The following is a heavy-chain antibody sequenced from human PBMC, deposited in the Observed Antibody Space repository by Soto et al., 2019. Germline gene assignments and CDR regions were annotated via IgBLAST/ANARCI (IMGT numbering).Heavy chain of an antibody. J-gene: IGHJ3*02. Sequence: QVQLQESGPGLVKPSQTLSLTCTVSGGSISSGGYYWSWIRQHPGKGLEWIGYIYYSGSTYYNPSLKSRVTISVDTSKNQFSLKLSSVTAADTAVYYCARDHSSDSDYYDSSGRRHLRDDAFDIWGQGTMVTVSS. V-gene: IGHV4-31*03. CDR1: GGSISSGGYY. CDR3: ARDHSSDSDYYDSSGRRHLRDDAFDI. CDR2: IYYSGST. D-gene: IGHD3-22*01.